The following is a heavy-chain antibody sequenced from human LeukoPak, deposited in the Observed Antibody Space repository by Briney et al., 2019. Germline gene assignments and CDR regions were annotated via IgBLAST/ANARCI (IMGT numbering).Heavy chain of an antibody. J-gene: IGHJ5*02. V-gene: IGHV3-23*01. CDR3: AKAPYQYASGSPNWFDP. Sequence: GGSLRLSYAASRFTFSSYAMNWVRQAPGKGLEWVSGIGGSGHSTYYTDSVKGRFTISRDNFKNTLYLQMNSLRADDTAVYYCAKAPYQYASGSPNWFDPWGQGTLVTVSS. CDR2: IGGSGHST. D-gene: IGHD3-10*01. CDR1: RFTFSSYA.